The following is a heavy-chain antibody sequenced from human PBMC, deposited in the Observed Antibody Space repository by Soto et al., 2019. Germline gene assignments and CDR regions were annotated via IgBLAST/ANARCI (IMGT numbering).Heavy chain of an antibody. CDR2: TYHGGST. CDR3: ACYYWGLDD. V-gene: IGHV4-30-2*01. Sequence: QLQLLESGSGLVKPSQTLSLTCAVSGGSISSGGYSWSWIRQPPGKGLEWLGYTYHGGSTYYNPSLKRRCTISVDRSKNQFSLNLSSVTAADTAVYFCACYYWGLDDWGQVTLVTVSS. J-gene: IGHJ4*02. CDR1: GGSISSGGYS. D-gene: IGHD2-21*01.